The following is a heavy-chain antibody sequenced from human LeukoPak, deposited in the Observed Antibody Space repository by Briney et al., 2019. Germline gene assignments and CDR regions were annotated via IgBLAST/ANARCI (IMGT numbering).Heavy chain of an antibody. CDR3: AREGYCSGGSCYGTGNWFDP. CDR1: GYTFTSYY. Sequence: GASVKVSCKASGYTFTSYYMHWVRQAPGQGLEWMGIINPSGGSTSYAQKFQGRVTMTRDTSTSTVYMELSSLRSEDTAVYYCAREGYCSGGSCYGTGNWFDPWGQGTLVTVSS. CDR2: INPSGGST. V-gene: IGHV1-46*01. D-gene: IGHD2-15*01. J-gene: IGHJ5*02.